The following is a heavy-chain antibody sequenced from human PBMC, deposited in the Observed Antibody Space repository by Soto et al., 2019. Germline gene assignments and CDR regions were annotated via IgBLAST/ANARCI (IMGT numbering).Heavy chain of an antibody. CDR3: AKDRRFLEWPPSYYFDY. CDR2: ISYDGSNK. CDR1: GFTFSSYG. D-gene: IGHD3-3*01. J-gene: IGHJ4*02. Sequence: QVQLVESGGGVVQPGRSLRLSCAASGFTFSSYGMHWVRQAPGKGLEWVAVISYDGSNKYYADSVKGRFTISRDNSKNPLYLQMNSLRAEDTAVYYCAKDRRFLEWPPSYYFDYWGQGTLVTVSS. V-gene: IGHV3-30*18.